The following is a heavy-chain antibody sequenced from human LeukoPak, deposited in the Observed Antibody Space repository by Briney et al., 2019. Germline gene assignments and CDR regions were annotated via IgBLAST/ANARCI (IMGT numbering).Heavy chain of an antibody. CDR1: GYTLTELS. CDR2: FDPEDGET. Sequence: ASVKVSCKVSGYTLTELSMHWVRQAPGKGLEWMGGFDPEDGETIYAQKFQGRVTMTEDTSTDTAYMELSSLRSEDTAVYYCATDFGYSSSWTPGYYYYGMDVWSQGTTVTVSS. D-gene: IGHD6-13*01. V-gene: IGHV1-24*01. CDR3: ATDFGYSSSWTPGYYYYGMDV. J-gene: IGHJ6*02.